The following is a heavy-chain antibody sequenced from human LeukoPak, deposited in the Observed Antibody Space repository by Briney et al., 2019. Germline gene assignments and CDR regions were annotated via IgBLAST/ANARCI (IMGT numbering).Heavy chain of an antibody. J-gene: IGHJ4*02. CDR2: IRYDGSNK. CDR1: GFTFSSYG. Sequence: PGGSLRLSCAASGFTFSSYGMHWVRQAPGKGLEGVAFIRYDGSNKYYADSVKGRFTISRDNSKNTLYLQMNSLRAEDTAVYYCAVDDVAVAVRRLGYFDYWGQVTLVTVSS. V-gene: IGHV3-30*02. D-gene: IGHD6-19*01. CDR3: AVDDVAVAVRRLGYFDY.